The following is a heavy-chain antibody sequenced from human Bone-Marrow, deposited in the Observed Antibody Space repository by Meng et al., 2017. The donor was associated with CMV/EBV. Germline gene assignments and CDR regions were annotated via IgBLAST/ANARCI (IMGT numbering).Heavy chain of an antibody. Sequence: SGYTFTSYAMHWVRQAPGQRLEWMGWINDGNGNTKYSQKFQGRVTITRDTSASTAYMELSSLRSEDTAVYYCARGVPPVRLTGFDPWGQGTLVTVSS. J-gene: IGHJ5*02. V-gene: IGHV1-3*01. CDR3: ARGVPPVRLTGFDP. CDR1: GYTFTSYA. D-gene: IGHD1-20*01. CDR2: INDGNGNT.